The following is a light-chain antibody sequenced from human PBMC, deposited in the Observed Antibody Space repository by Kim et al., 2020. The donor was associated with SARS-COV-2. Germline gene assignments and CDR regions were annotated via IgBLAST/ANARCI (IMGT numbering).Light chain of an antibody. CDR1: QSVSSN. CDR3: QQYNNWLWA. CDR2: VAS. V-gene: IGKV3-15*01. J-gene: IGKJ1*01. Sequence: EIVMTQSPATLSVSPGERATLSCRASQSVSSNLAWYQQKPGQAPRLLIYVASTRATGIPARFSGSGSGTEFTLTISSLQSEDFAVYYCQQYNNWLWAFGQGTKVEI.